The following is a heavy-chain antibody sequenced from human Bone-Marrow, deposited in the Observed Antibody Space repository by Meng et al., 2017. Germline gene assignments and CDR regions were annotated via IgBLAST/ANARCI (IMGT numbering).Heavy chain of an antibody. V-gene: IGHV3-30*01. CDR3: ARAGYSSGWTNTYYYYGMDV. D-gene: IGHD6-19*01. J-gene: IGHJ6*02. Sequence: GGSLRLSCAASGFTFSSYAMHWVRQAPGKGLEWVAVISYDGSNKYYADSVKGRFTISRDNSKNTLCLQMNSLRAEDTAVYYCARAGYSSGWTNTYYYYGMDVWGQGTTVTVSS. CDR1: GFTFSSYA. CDR2: ISYDGSNK.